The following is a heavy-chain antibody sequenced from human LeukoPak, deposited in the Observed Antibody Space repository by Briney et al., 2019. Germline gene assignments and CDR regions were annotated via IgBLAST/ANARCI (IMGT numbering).Heavy chain of an antibody. Sequence: GESLKISCKGSGYSFTNYWIGWVRQMPGKGLEWMGIIYPGDSDTRYSPSFQGQVTISADKSISTAYLQWSSLKASDTAMYYCARQPYSSGWHSAFDIWGQGTMVTVSS. CDR2: IYPGDSDT. CDR3: ARQPYSSGWHSAFDI. V-gene: IGHV5-51*01. CDR1: GYSFTNYW. J-gene: IGHJ3*02. D-gene: IGHD6-19*01.